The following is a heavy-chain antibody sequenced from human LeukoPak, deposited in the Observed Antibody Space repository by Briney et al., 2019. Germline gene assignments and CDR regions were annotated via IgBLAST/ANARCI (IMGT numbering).Heavy chain of an antibody. J-gene: IGHJ6*02. CDR3: ARENEGWLLHYYGVDV. CDR2: IKPNSGET. CDR1: GYTFSGYY. V-gene: IGHV1-2*02. Sequence: ASVKVSCKASGYTFSGYYLHWGRQAPGQGPEWMGWIKPNSGETKLAQNFRGRVTMTRDTSSSTAYMDISSLRSDDTAVYYCARENEGWLLHYYGVDVWGQGTTVTVSS. D-gene: IGHD6-19*01.